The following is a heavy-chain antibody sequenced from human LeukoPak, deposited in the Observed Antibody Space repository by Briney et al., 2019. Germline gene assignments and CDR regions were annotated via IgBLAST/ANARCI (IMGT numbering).Heavy chain of an antibody. J-gene: IGHJ4*02. D-gene: IGHD6-19*01. V-gene: IGHV3-9*03. CDR2: ISWNGGGI. CDR1: GFRFGDYV. Sequence: PGGSLRLSCAASGFRFGDYVMHWVRQAPGKGLEWVSSISWNGGGIDYADSVKGRFAISRDNAKNSLFLQMNSLRAEDMALYYCARDTGWYYFDYWGQGTLVTVSS. CDR3: ARDTGWYYFDY.